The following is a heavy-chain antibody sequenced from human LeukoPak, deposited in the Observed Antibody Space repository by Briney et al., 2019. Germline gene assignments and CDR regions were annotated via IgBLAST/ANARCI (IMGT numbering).Heavy chain of an antibody. Sequence: ASVKVSCKASGYTFTGYYMHWVRQAPGQGLEWMGWINPNSGGTNYAQKFQGRVTMTRDTSISTAYMELSRLRSDDTAVYYRARAKMVRKTSWFDPWGQGTLVTVSS. CDR2: INPNSGGT. CDR3: ARAKMVRKTSWFDP. V-gene: IGHV1-2*02. CDR1: GYTFTGYY. J-gene: IGHJ5*02. D-gene: IGHD3-10*01.